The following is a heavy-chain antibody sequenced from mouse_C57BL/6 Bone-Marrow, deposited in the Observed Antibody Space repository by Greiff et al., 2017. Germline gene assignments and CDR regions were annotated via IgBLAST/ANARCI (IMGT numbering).Heavy chain of an antibody. Sequence: QVQLQQPGAELVMPGASVKLSCKASGYTFTSYWMHWVKQRPGQGLEWIGEIDPSDSYTNYNQKFKGKSTLTVDKSSSTAYMQLSSLTSEDSAVYDCARENYYGSSAWFAYWGQGTLVTVSA. D-gene: IGHD1-1*01. CDR2: IDPSDSYT. CDR1: GYTFTSYW. V-gene: IGHV1-69*01. J-gene: IGHJ3*01. CDR3: ARENYYGSSAWFAY.